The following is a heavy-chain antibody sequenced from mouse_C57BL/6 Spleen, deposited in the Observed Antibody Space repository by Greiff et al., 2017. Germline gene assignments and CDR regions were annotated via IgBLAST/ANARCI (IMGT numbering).Heavy chain of an antibody. Sequence: QVQLKQPGAELVKPGASVKLSCKASGYTFTSYWMHWVKQRPGQGLEWIGMIHPNSGSTKYNEKFKSKATRTVDKSSSTAYMQLSSLTSEDTAVYDCAKELITPVVAGIDYGGKGTTLTVAS. D-gene: IGHD1-1*01. CDR1: GYTFTSYW. CDR3: AKELITPVVAGIDY. CDR2: IHPNSGST. V-gene: IGHV1-64*01. J-gene: IGHJ2*01.